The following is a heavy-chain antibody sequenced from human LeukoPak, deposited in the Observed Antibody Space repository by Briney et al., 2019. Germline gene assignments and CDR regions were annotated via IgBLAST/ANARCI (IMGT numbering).Heavy chain of an antibody. CDR1: GFTFSSYS. J-gene: IGHJ4*02. CDR2: ISSSSSYI. Sequence: GESLRLSCAASGFTFSSYSMNWVRQAPGKGLEWVSSISSSSSYIYYADSVKGRFTISRDNAKNSLYLQMNSLRAEDTAVYYCARDLLGYCSSTSCYFFGSDYWGQGTLVTVSS. D-gene: IGHD2-2*01. V-gene: IGHV3-21*01. CDR3: ARDLLGYCSSTSCYFFGSDY.